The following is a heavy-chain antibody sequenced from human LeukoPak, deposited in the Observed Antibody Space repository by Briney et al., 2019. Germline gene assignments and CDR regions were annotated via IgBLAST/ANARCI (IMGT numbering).Heavy chain of an antibody. CDR2: INTDGSTT. CDR3: ARNRGGQQFDC. V-gene: IGHV3-7*01. J-gene: IGHJ4*02. Sequence: RAGGSLRLSCVASGFTFSDYWIDWVRQAPGQGLEWVANINTDGSTTNYVESVRGRFTISRDNTRNSLSLQMNNLRDEDTAVYYCARNRGGQQFDCWGQGTLLTVSS. CDR1: GFTFSDYW. D-gene: IGHD3-10*01.